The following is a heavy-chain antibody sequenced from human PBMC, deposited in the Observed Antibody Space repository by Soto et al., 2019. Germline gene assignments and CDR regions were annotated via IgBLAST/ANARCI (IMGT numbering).Heavy chain of an antibody. J-gene: IGHJ5*02. V-gene: IGHV4-30-2*01. CDR3: ARVTGP. CDR2: IYHSGST. CDR1: VVSVSMGSSS. Sequence: RSLTCALSVVSVSMGSSSWSWMRQTPGKGLEWIGYIYHSGSTYYNPSLKSRVTISVDRSKNQFSLKLSSVTDADTAVYYCARVTGPWGQGTLVTVS. D-gene: IGHD7-27*01.